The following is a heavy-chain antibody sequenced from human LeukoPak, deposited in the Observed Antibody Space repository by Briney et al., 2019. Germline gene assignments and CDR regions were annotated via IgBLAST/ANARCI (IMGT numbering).Heavy chain of an antibody. J-gene: IGHJ4*02. D-gene: IGHD3-10*01. CDR1: GFTFSSYW. Sequence: GGSLRLSCAASGFTFSSYWMSWVRQAPGKGLEWVANIKQDGSEKYYVDSVKGRFTISRDNAKNLLYLQMNSLRAEDTAVYYCASGYGSGSYYVGGPTCFDYWGQGTLVTVSS. CDR3: ASGYGSGSYYVGGPTCFDY. CDR2: IKQDGSEK. V-gene: IGHV3-7*01.